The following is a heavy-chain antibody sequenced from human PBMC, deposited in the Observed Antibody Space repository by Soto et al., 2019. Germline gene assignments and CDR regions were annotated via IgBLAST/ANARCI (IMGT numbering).Heavy chain of an antibody. CDR1: GGSISSYY. CDR3: GRAQDGSVAGTLTSDY. D-gene: IGHD6-19*01. V-gene: IGHV4-59*01. CDR2: IYYSGST. J-gene: IGHJ4*02. Sequence: SETLSLTCTVSGGSISSYYWSWIRQPPGKGLEWIGYIYYSGSTNYNPSLKSRVTISVDTSKNQFSLKLSSVTAADTAVYYCGRAQDGSVAGTLTSDYWGQGTLVTVSS.